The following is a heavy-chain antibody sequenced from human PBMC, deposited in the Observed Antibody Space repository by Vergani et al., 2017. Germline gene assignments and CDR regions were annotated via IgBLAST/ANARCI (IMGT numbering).Heavy chain of an antibody. CDR1: GYSFTSSW. CDR3: ARQKVHGRWLQFEGAGQSENAFDI. Sequence: EVQLVQSGAEVKKPGESLKISCKGSGYSFTSSWIGWVRQMPGKGLEWMGIIYPGDSDTRYSPSFQGQVTISADKSISAAYLQWSSLKASDTAMYYCARQKVHGRWLQFEGAGQSENAFDIWGQGTMVTVSS. V-gene: IGHV5-51*01. J-gene: IGHJ3*02. D-gene: IGHD5-24*01. CDR2: IYPGDSDT.